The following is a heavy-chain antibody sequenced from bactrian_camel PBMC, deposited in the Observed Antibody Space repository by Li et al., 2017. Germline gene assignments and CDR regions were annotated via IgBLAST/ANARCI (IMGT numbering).Heavy chain of an antibody. CDR2: INSGGGST. Sequence: VQLVESGGGLVQPGGSLRLSCAASGFTFSSYAMSWVRQAPGKGLEWVSAINSGGGSTYYADSVKGRFTISRDNAKNTVYLQMNSLKPEDTAVYYCVSPNSAYGASGYWGQGTQVTVS. D-gene: IGHD4*01. CDR3: VSPNSAYGASGY. J-gene: IGHJ6*01. CDR1: GFTFSSYA. V-gene: IGHV3S40*01.